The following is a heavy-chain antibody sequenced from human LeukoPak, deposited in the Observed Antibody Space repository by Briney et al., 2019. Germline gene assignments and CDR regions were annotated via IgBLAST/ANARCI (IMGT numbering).Heavy chain of an antibody. Sequence: ASVKVSCKASGYPFTGYIMNWGGRPPGKGLGGRGWINPNSGGTNYAQKFQGRVTMTRDTSISTAYMELSRLRSDDTAVYYCARAYYDFRPDYYYMDVWGKGTTVTVSS. CDR1: GYPFTGYI. CDR2: INPNSGGT. D-gene: IGHD3-3*01. V-gene: IGHV1-2*02. CDR3: ARAYYDFRPDYYYMDV. J-gene: IGHJ6*03.